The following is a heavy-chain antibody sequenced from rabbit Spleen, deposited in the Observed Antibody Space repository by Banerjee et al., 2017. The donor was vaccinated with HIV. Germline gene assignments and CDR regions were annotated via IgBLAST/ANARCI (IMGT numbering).Heavy chain of an antibody. CDR3: ARDLVGVIGWNFYL. D-gene: IGHD1-1*01. V-gene: IGHV1S45*01. Sequence: QEQLVESGGGLVKPEGSLKLSCTASGFSFSNKAVMCWVRQAPGKGLEWIACINAATAKPFYATWAKGRFTISRTSSTTVTLRMTSLTAADTATYFCARDLVGVIGWNFYLWGQGTLVTVS. CDR1: GFSFSNKAV. J-gene: IGHJ4*01. CDR2: INAATAKP.